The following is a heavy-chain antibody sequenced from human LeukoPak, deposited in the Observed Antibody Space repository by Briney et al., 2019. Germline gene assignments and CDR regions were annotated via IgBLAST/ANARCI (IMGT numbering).Heavy chain of an antibody. CDR1: GFTFSTYG. J-gene: IGHJ4*02. Sequence: GGSLRLSCIASGFTFSTYGTHWVRQAAGKGLEWVAVIANDGITTYYADSVKGRFTISRNTSRNTLYLQMNSLRAEDTAVYYCARSPVVVRPIDYWGQGTLVTVSS. V-gene: IGHV3-30*03. D-gene: IGHD2-21*01. CDR2: IANDGITT. CDR3: ARSPVVVRPIDY.